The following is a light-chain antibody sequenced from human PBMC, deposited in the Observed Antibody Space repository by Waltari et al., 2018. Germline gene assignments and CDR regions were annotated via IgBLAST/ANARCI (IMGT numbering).Light chain of an antibody. CDR2: EVP. J-gene: IGLJ2*01. V-gene: IGLV2-14*01. Sequence: QSALTQPASVSGSPGQSITISCSGSSSDIGNYNYVSWYQQLPGKAPKLIISEVPNRRSGISNRFYGSKSGNTASLTISGLQPDDEADYYCGSYTSTSSVVVFGGGTKLTVL. CDR3: GSYTSTSSVVV. CDR1: SSDIGNYNY.